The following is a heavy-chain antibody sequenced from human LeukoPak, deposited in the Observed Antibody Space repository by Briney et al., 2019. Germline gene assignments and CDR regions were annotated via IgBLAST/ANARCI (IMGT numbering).Heavy chain of an antibody. Sequence: GGSLRLSCAASGFIFSNYGMHWVRQAPGKGLEWVAVISYDGSNKYYADSVKGRFTISRDNSKNTLYLQMNSLRAEDTAVCYCAKGHSRTLKRDYYGMDVWGQGTTVTVSS. CDR2: ISYDGSNK. J-gene: IGHJ6*02. D-gene: IGHD6-13*01. CDR1: GFIFSNYG. V-gene: IGHV3-30*18. CDR3: AKGHSRTLKRDYYGMDV.